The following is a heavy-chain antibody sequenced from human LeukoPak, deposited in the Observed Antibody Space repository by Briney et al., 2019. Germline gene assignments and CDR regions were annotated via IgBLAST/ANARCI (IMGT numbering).Heavy chain of an antibody. CDR2: IWYDGSNK. V-gene: IGHV3-33*06. CDR3: VKGRISEDGLDF. D-gene: IGHD6-13*01. Sequence: PGGSLRLSCAASGFTFSSYGMHWVRQAPGKGLEWVAVIWYDGSNKYYADSVKGRFTISRDNSKNMLYRQMNSLRAEDTAVYYCVKGRISEDGLDFWGQGTLVTVSS. J-gene: IGHJ4*02. CDR1: GFTFSSYG.